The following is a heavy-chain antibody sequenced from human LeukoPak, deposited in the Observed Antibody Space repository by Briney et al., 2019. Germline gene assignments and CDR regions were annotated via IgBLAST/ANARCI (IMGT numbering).Heavy chain of an antibody. CDR2: IYYSGNT. Sequence: SETLCLTWTVSGDSICSISYYWGWIRQPPGKGLEWIGSIYYSGNTYYNSSLKSRVTMSVDTSKNQFSLKLSSVTAAGTAVYYCAKDSSAWGNLAGHFDSWGQGTLVTVSS. D-gene: IGHD6-13*01. CDR1: GDSICSISYY. J-gene: IGHJ4*02. CDR3: AKDSSAWGNLAGHFDS. V-gene: IGHV4-39*07.